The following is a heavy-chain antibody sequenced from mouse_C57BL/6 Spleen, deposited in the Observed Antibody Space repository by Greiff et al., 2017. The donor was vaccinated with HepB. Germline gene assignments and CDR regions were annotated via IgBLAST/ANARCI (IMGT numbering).Heavy chain of an antibody. J-gene: IGHJ4*01. CDR3: TRGDWDDAMDY. CDR2: IRNKANNHAT. D-gene: IGHD4-1*01. Sequence: EVQRVESGGGLVQPGGSMKLSCAASGFTFSDAWMAWVRPSPEKGLEWVAEIRNKANNHATYYAESVKGRFTISRDDSKSSVYLQMNSLRAEATGIYYCTRGDWDDAMDYWGQGTSVTVSS. CDR1: GFTFSDAW. V-gene: IGHV6-6*01.